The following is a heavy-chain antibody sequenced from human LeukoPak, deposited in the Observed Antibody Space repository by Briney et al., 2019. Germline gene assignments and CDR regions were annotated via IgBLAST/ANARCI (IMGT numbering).Heavy chain of an antibody. D-gene: IGHD5-24*01. V-gene: IGHV5-51*01. J-gene: IGHJ6*02. CDR2: IYPGDSDT. Sequence: GESLKISCKGSGYSFTSYWIGWVRQMPGKGLEWMGIIYPGDSDTRYSPSFQGQVTISADKSISTAYLQWSSLKASDTAMYYCARSGGATKYYYYYGMDVWGQGTTVTVSS. CDR3: ARSGGATKYYYYYGMDV. CDR1: GYSFTSYW.